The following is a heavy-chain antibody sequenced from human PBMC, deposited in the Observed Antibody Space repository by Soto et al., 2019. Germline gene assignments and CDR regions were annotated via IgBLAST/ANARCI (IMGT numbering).Heavy chain of an antibody. J-gene: IGHJ6*03. CDR1: GGSISSSSYY. D-gene: IGHD3-3*01. CDR3: VSIYDFWSGYGGGIAREGYYMDV. V-gene: IGHV4-39*01. CDR2: IYYSGST. Sequence: SETLSLTCTVSGGSISSSSYYWGWIRQPPGKGLEWIGSIYYSGSTYYNPSLKSRVTISVDTSKNQFSLKLSSVTAADTAVYYCVSIYDFWSGYGGGIAREGYYMDVWGKGTTVTVSS.